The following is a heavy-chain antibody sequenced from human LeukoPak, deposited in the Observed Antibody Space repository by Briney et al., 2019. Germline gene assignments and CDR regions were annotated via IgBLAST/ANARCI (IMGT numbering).Heavy chain of an antibody. CDR1: GFTFSSHS. D-gene: IGHD3-3*01. J-gene: IGHJ4*02. CDR3: ARMSGSRLPGY. V-gene: IGHV3-48*01. Sequence: GGSLRLSCAASGFTFSSHSMNWVRQAPGKGLEWVSCISSSSSARYYADSVEGRFTISRDDARNSLYLQMNSLRAEDTAVYYCARMSGSRLPGYWGQGALVTVSS. CDR2: ISSSSSAR.